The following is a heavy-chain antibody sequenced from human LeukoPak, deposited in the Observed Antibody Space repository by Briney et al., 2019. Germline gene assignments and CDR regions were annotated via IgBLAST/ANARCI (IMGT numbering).Heavy chain of an antibody. V-gene: IGHV3-23*01. CDR1: GFTFSSYA. CDR2: ISGSGNSA. D-gene: IGHD4-17*01. Sequence: GGSLRLSCADSGFTFSSYAMNWVRQAPGKGLGWVSSISGSGNSAYPDYVRGRFTISRDNSKNTLYLQMNSLRAEDTAVYYCAKSPGIGNYGDYYLHYWGQGTLVTVSS. CDR3: AKSPGIGNYGDYYLHY. J-gene: IGHJ4*02.